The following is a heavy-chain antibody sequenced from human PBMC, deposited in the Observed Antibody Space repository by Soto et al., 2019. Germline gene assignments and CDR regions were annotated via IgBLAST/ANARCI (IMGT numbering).Heavy chain of an antibody. CDR1: GYTFSTHG. CDR3: AKGVYDYGF. Sequence: QVQLVQSGAEVKKPGASVKVSCKASGYTFSTHGISWVRQDPGQGLEWMGWISAFNGNTKYAQKVQGRVTMTTDTSTRTAYMELRSLRSDDTAVYYCAKGVYDYGFWGQGTLVTVSS. V-gene: IGHV1-18*01. CDR2: ISAFNGNT. D-gene: IGHD4-17*01. J-gene: IGHJ4*02.